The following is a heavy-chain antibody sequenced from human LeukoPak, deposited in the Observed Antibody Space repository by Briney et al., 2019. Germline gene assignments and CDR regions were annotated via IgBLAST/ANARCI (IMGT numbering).Heavy chain of an antibody. V-gene: IGHV4-59*01. CDR3: AGGYSYGSTYYYMDV. D-gene: IGHD5-18*01. Sequence: SETLSLTCTVSGGSISNYYWSWLRQAPGKGLEWIGYIYYSGSTNYNPSLKSRVSMSVDTSKNQFSLKLSSVTAADTAMYYCAGGYSYGSTYYYMDVWGKGTTVTISS. CDR1: GGSISNYY. J-gene: IGHJ6*03. CDR2: IYYSGST.